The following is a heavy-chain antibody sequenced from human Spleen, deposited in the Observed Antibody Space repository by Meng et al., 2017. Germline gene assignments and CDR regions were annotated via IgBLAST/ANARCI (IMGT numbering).Heavy chain of an antibody. D-gene: IGHD5-24*01. CDR2: LDPEDGET. V-gene: IGHV1-24*01. CDR1: GYTLSKLS. Sequence: ASVKVSCKVPGYTLSKLSMHWVRQAPGKGLEWMGGLDPEDGETIYAQKFQGRVTMTEDTSTDTAYMELSSLRSEDTAVYYCATDLQFIFDLWGRGTLVNVSS. CDR3: ATDLQFIFDL. J-gene: IGHJ2*01.